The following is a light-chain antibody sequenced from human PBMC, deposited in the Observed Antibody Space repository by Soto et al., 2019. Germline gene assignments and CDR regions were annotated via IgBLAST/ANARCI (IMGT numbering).Light chain of an antibody. V-gene: IGKV3-15*01. CDR1: QSVSSN. CDR3: QQYNNWPWT. CDR2: GAS. J-gene: IGKJ1*01. Sequence: EIVMTQSPATLSVSPGERATLSCRASQSVSSNLAWYQQKPGQAPRLLIYGASTRATGIPARFSGSGSGTEFPLTLSSLQSEDFGVYYCQQYNNWPWTFGQGTKVEIK.